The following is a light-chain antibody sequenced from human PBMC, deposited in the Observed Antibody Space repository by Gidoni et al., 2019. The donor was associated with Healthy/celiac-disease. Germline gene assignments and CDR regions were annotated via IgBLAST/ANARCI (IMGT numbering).Light chain of an antibody. CDR2: GAS. Sequence: EIVLTQSPGTLSLSPGERAALSCRASQSISNSYLAWYQQRPGQAPRLLVYGASSRATDIPDRFSGTGSGTDFTLTISRLEPEDFAVYYCQQYDGSPSFTFGPGTRVDI. CDR3: QQYDGSPSFT. CDR1: QSISNSY. V-gene: IGKV3-20*01. J-gene: IGKJ3*01.